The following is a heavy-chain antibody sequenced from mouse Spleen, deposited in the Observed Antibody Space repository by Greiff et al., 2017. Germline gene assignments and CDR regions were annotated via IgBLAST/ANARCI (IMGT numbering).Heavy chain of an antibody. CDR2: INYDGSST. J-gene: IGHJ4*01. CDR1: GFTFSDYY. V-gene: IGHV5-16*01. CDR3: ARGTLGAMDY. D-gene: IGHD3-3*01. Sequence: EVKLVESEGGLVQPGSSMKLSCTASGFTFSDYYMAWVRQVPEKGLEWVANINYDGSSTYYLDSLKSRFIISRDNAKNILYLQMSSLKSEDTATYYCARGTLGAMDYWGQGTSVTVSS.